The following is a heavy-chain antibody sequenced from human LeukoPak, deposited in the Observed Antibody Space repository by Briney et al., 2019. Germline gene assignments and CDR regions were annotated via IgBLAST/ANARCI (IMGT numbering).Heavy chain of an antibody. J-gene: IGHJ4*02. D-gene: IGHD6-13*01. CDR3: AKRCGSSWTFDY. CDR1: GFTFSSYA. CDR2: ISYDGSNK. V-gene: IGHV3-30*01. Sequence: GGSPRLSCAASGFTFSSYAMHWVRQAPGKGLEWVAVISYDGSNKYYADSVKGRFTISRDNSKNTLYLQMNSLRAEDTAVYYCAKRCGSSWTFDYWGQGTLVTVSS.